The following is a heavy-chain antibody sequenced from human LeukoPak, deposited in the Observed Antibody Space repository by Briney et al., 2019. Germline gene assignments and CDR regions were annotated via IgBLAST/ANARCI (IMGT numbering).Heavy chain of an antibody. CDR3: ARLLVGATLDAFDI. D-gene: IGHD1-26*01. CDR1: GFTVSSNY. Sequence: GGSLRLSCAASGFTVSSNYMSWVRQAPGKGLEWVSVIYSGGSTYYADSVKGRFTISRDNSKNTLYLQMNSLRAEDTAVYYCARLLVGATLDAFDIWGQGTMVTVSS. CDR2: IYSGGST. J-gene: IGHJ3*02. V-gene: IGHV3-53*01.